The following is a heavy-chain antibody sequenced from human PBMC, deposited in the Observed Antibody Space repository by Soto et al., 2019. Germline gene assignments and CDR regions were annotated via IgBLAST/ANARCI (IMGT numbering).Heavy chain of an antibody. CDR1: GFTFGDYN. Sequence: EVQLVESGGGLVKPGGSLRLSCAASGFTFGDYNMNWVRQAPGKGLEWVSSISYSETNTHYAESVKGRFTISRDNAKNSLFLQMNSLRAEDTAVYYCARGDSHSWFHPFDYWGQGTLVTVSS. CDR2: ISYSETNT. V-gene: IGHV3-21*06. CDR3: ARGDSHSWFHPFDY. D-gene: IGHD6-13*01. J-gene: IGHJ4*02.